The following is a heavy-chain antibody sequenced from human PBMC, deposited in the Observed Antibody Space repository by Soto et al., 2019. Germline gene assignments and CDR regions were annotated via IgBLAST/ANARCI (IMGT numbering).Heavy chain of an antibody. D-gene: IGHD3-10*01. CDR2: LYSGGST. CDR1: GLTVSSNY. CDR3: ARDRPGDEGDAFDI. V-gene: IGHV3-53*02. J-gene: IGHJ3*02. Sequence: EVQLVETGGGLIQPGGSLRLSCAASGLTVSSNYMNWVRQAPGMGLEWVSVLYSGGSTHYAGSVKGRFIISRDNSKNTLYLQMNSLRAEDTAVYYCARDRPGDEGDAFDIWGHGTMVTVSS.